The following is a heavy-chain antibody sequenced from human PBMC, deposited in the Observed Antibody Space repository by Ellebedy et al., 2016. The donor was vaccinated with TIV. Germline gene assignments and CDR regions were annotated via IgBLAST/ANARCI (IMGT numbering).Heavy chain of an antibody. D-gene: IGHD3-10*01. CDR3: ASNSDYHGSRSPLDY. J-gene: IGHJ4*02. V-gene: IGHV1-69*13. Sequence: SVKVSXXASGGTFSSYAISWVRQAPGQGLEWMGGIIPIFGTANYAQKFQGRVTITADESTSTAYMELSSLRSEDTAVYYCASNSDYHGSRSPLDYWGQGTLVTVSS. CDR2: IIPIFGTA. CDR1: GGTFSSYA.